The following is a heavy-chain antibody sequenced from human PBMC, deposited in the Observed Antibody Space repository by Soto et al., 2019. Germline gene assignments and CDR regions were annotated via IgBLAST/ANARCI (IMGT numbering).Heavy chain of an antibody. D-gene: IGHD3-22*01. CDR3: AKDNRLRYHHHSSGLY. CDR1: GFTFSSYA. J-gene: IGHJ4*02. Sequence: PGGSLRLSCAASGFTFSSYAMSWVREAPGKGLEWVSAISGSGGSTYYADSVKGRFTISRDNSKNALYLQMNSLRAEDTAVYYCAKDNRLRYHHHSSGLYWGQGTLVTVSA. CDR2: ISGSGGST. V-gene: IGHV3-23*01.